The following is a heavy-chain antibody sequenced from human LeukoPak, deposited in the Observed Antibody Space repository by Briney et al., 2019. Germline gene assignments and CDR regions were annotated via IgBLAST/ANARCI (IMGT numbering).Heavy chain of an antibody. CDR1: GFTFDDYA. D-gene: IGHD6-19*01. Sequence: GRSLRLSCAASGFTFDDYAMHWVRQAPGKGLEWVSGISWNSGNIDYADSVKGRFTISRDNSKNSLYLQMNSLRTEDTALYYCAKDLAVAGTFGYWGQGTLVTVSS. V-gene: IGHV3-9*01. CDR2: ISWNSGNI. CDR3: AKDLAVAGTFGY. J-gene: IGHJ4*02.